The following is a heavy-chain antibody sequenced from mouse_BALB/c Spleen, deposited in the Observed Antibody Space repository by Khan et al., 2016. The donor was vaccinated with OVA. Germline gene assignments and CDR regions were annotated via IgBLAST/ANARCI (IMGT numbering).Heavy chain of an antibody. J-gene: IGHJ3*01. CDR3: TRRDAGFAY. CDR1: GFTFSDTW. V-gene: IGHV6-6*01. D-gene: IGHD3-3*01. CDR2: IRSKANNHAT. Sequence: EVQLQESGGGLVQPAGSMKLSCAASGFTFSDTWMYWVRQSPEKGLEWVAEIRSKANNHATYYSESVKGRFTISRADSKSSVYLQVNTVRAEETGIYCVTRRDAGFAYWGQGTLVTVSA.